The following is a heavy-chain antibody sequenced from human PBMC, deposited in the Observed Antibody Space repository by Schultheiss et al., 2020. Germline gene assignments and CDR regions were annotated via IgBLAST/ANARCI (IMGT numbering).Heavy chain of an antibody. Sequence: SETLSLTCTVSGGSISSYYWSWIRQPPGKGLEWIGYIYYSGSTNYNPSLKSRVTISVDTSKNQFSLKLSSVTAADTAVYYCARDPYYYDSSGYYYRGGAFDIWGQGTMVTVSS. CDR1: GGSISSYY. CDR2: IYYSGST. D-gene: IGHD3-22*01. V-gene: IGHV4-59*12. CDR3: ARDPYYYDSSGYYYRGGAFDI. J-gene: IGHJ3*02.